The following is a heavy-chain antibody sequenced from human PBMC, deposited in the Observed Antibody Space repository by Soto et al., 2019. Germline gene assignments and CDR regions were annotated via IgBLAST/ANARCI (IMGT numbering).Heavy chain of an antibody. CDR3: ARQSIAAAGDYYYYMDV. D-gene: IGHD6-13*01. J-gene: IGHJ6*03. Sequence: SETLSLTCTVSGGSISSYYWSWIRQPPGKGLVWIGYIYYSGSTNYNLSLKSRVTISVDTSKNQFSLKLSSVTAADTAVYYCARQSIAAAGDYYYYMDVWGKGTTVTVSS. CDR1: GGSISSYY. V-gene: IGHV4-59*08. CDR2: IYYSGST.